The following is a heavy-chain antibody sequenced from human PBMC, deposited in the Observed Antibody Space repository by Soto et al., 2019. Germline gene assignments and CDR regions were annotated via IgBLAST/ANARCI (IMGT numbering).Heavy chain of an antibody. J-gene: IGHJ4*02. CDR3: ARSPRRVDGKWYLDY. Sequence: QVQLQESGPGLVKPSGTLSLTCGVSGDSLRDANWWTWVRQPPGKGLEWIGDILHTGSTDYSPSLRSRVTISIDTSRKEFSQNLTSVTATDTAVYYCARSPRRVDGKWYLDYWGQGVLVTVSS. CDR1: GDSLRDANW. V-gene: IGHV4-4*02. CDR2: ILHTGST. D-gene: IGHD2-15*01.